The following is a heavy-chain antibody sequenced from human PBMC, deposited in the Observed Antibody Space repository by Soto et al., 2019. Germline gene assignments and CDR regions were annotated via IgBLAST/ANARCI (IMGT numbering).Heavy chain of an antibody. CDR1: GFTFSDFG. V-gene: IGHV3-33*01. J-gene: IGHJ5*02. CDR2: IWYDGSYQ. Sequence: QVQLVESGGGVIQPGRSLRLSCKASGFTFSDFGMHWVRQAPGKGLEWGSAIWYDGSYQYYADPVRGRFTTSRDNSNNTLFLQMSSLRVEDTAVYYCARDRLITYGAKIAPDHWGQGALVIVSS. CDR3: ARDRLITYGAKIAPDH. D-gene: IGHD1-20*01.